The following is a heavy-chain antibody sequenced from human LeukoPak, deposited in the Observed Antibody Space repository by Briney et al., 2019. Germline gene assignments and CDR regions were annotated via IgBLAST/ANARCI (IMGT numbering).Heavy chain of an antibody. J-gene: IGHJ4*02. V-gene: IGHV3-7*01. Sequence: GGSLRLSCAASGFTFSTYWTSWVRQAPGKGLEWVANIKEDGSEKYYGDSVKGRFTISRDNAKNSLYLEMNSLRVEDTAVYYCARDSSGYQWGQGTLVTGSS. D-gene: IGHD3-22*01. CDR2: IKEDGSEK. CDR3: ARDSSGYQ. CDR1: GFTFSTYW.